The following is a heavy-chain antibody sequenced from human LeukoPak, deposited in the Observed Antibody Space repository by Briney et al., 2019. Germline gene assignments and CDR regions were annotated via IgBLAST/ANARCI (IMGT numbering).Heavy chain of an antibody. J-gene: IGHJ3*02. D-gene: IGHD3-3*01. V-gene: IGHV1-2*02. CDR3: ARGPRITIFGVVMANDAFDI. CDR1: RYTFTDYF. Sequence: ASVKVSCKASRYTFTDYFMNWVRQAPGQGLEWMGWINPKSGGTVYAQKFQGRVTMTRDTSSSTAYMELSRLRFDDTVVYYCARGPRITIFGVVMANDAFDIWGQGTMVAVSS. CDR2: INPKSGGT.